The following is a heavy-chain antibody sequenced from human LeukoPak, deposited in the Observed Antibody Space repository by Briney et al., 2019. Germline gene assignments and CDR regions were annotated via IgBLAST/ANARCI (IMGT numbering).Heavy chain of an antibody. CDR1: GGSISSYY. V-gene: IGHV4-59*01. J-gene: IGHJ5*02. D-gene: IGHD5-18*01. CDR2: IYYSGST. CDR3: ARDTDSHGYSWFDP. Sequence: SETLSLTCTVSGGSISSYYWSWIRQPPGKGLEWIGYIYYSGSTNYNPSLKSRVTISVDTSKNQFSLKLSSVTAADTAVYYCARDTDSHGYSWFDPWGQGTLVTVSS.